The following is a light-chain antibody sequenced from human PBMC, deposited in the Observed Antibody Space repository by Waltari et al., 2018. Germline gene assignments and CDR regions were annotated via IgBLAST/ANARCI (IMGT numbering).Light chain of an antibody. Sequence: DIQLTQSPPSLSASVGDRVTITCRASQRISMFLNWYQQKPGKATNLLIYGASSLQRGVPSRFSGSGSGTGFTLTISSLHPEDFATYYCQQTYSTHLTFGGGTKVEIK. V-gene: IGKV1-39*01. CDR1: QRISMF. CDR3: QQTYSTHLT. CDR2: GAS. J-gene: IGKJ4*01.